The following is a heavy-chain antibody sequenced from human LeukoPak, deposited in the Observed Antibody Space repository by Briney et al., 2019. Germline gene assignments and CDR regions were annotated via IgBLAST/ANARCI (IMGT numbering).Heavy chain of an antibody. CDR3: AREGGDSSYGMDV. Sequence: SETLSLTCTVSGGSISSYYWSWLRQPPGKGLEWIGYIYYSGSTNYNPSLKSRVTISVDTSKNQFSLKLSSVTAADTAVYYCAREGGDSSYGMDVWGQGTTVTVSS. D-gene: IGHD1-26*01. CDR1: GGSISSYY. CDR2: IYYSGST. V-gene: IGHV4-59*01. J-gene: IGHJ6*02.